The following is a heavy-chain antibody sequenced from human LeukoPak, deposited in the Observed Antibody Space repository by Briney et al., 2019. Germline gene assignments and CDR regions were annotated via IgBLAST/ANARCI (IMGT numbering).Heavy chain of an antibody. J-gene: IGHJ3*02. CDR2: IYYSGST. CDR3: ARARITIFGVAYDAFDI. V-gene: IGHV4-59*01. D-gene: IGHD3-3*01. CDR1: GGSISSYY. Sequence: KPSETLSLTRTVSGGSISSYYWSWIRQPPGKGLEWIGYIYYSGSTNYNPSLKSRVTISVDASKNQFSLKLSSVTAADTAVYYCARARITIFGVAYDAFDIWGQGTMVTVSS.